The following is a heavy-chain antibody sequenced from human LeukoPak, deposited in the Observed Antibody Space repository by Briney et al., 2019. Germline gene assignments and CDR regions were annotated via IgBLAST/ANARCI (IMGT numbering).Heavy chain of an antibody. CDR2: IYHSGST. Sequence: SQTLSLTCTVSGGSINSGGYYWSWIRQPPGKGLEWIGYIYHSGSTYYNPSLKSRVTFSVDRSKNQFSLKLSSVTAADTAVYYCARHPPVRTWIQLWYGAGAFDIWGQGTMVTVSS. D-gene: IGHD5-18*01. J-gene: IGHJ3*02. CDR3: ARHPPVRTWIQLWYGAGAFDI. CDR1: GGSINSGGYY. V-gene: IGHV4-30-2*01.